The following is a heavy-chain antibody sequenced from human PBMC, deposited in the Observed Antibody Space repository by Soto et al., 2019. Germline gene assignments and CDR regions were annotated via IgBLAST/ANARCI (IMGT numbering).Heavy chain of an antibody. V-gene: IGHV3-11*01. J-gene: IGHJ6*02. CDR3: ASLPVFVGLRLGYYYYGMDV. CDR1: GFTFSDYY. D-gene: IGHD5-12*01. Sequence: GGSLRLSCAASGFTFSDYYMSWIRQAPGKGLEWVSYISSSGSTIYYADSVKGRFTISRDNAKNSLYLQMNSLRAEDTAVYYCASLPVFVGLRLGYYYYGMDVWGQGTTVTVSS. CDR2: ISSSGSTI.